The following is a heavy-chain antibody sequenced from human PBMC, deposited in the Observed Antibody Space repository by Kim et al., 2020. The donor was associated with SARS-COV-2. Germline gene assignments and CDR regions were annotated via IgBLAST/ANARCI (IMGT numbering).Heavy chain of an antibody. Sequence: SNPSLKSRVTISVDTSKNQFSLKLSSVTAADTAVYYCVRGGYSYGSPFDYWGQGTLVTVSS. J-gene: IGHJ4*02. CDR3: VRGGYSYGSPFDY. V-gene: IGHV4-30-2*04. D-gene: IGHD5-18*01.